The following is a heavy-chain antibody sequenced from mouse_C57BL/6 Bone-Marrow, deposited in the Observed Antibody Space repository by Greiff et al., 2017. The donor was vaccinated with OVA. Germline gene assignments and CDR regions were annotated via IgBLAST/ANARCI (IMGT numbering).Heavy chain of an antibody. CDR2: IYPGDGDT. Sequence: VQLQQSGPELVKPGASVKISCKASGYAFSSSWMNWVKQRPGKGLEWIGRIYPGDGDTNYNQKFKGKATLTVDTSSSTAYMQLSSLTSEDSAVYYCARPPFRRYWYFDVWGTGTTVTVSS. CDR1: GYAFSSSW. CDR3: ARPPFRRYWYFDV. V-gene: IGHV1-82*01. J-gene: IGHJ1*03.